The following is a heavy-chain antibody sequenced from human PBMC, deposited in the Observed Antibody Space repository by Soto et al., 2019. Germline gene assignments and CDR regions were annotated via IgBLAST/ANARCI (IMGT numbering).Heavy chain of an antibody. D-gene: IGHD3-22*01. CDR1: GFTFSSYT. V-gene: IGHV3-23*01. CDR3: ANEGSFDSSGFYDDFHY. CDR2: ISGSGGST. J-gene: IGHJ4*02. Sequence: EVQLLESGGGLVQPGGSLRLSCTASGFTFSSYTMSWVRQAPGQGLEWVSAISGSGGSTFYADSVKGRFAISRDNSKITLCLQMNSLRADYSAVYYCANEGSFDSSGFYDDFHYWGQGTLVTVSS.